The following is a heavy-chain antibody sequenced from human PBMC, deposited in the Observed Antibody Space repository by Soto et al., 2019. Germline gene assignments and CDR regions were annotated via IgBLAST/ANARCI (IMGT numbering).Heavy chain of an antibody. CDR1: GGSISSGGYY. CDR3: ARADIVVVPAAIREGWFDP. CDR2: IYYSGST. Sequence: ASETLSLTCTVSGGSISSGGYYWSWIRQHPGRGLEWIGYIYYSGSTYYNPSLKSRVTISVDTSKNQFSLKLSSVTAADTAVYYCARADIVVVPAAIREGWFDPWGQGTLVTVSS. J-gene: IGHJ5*02. D-gene: IGHD2-2*01. V-gene: IGHV4-31*03.